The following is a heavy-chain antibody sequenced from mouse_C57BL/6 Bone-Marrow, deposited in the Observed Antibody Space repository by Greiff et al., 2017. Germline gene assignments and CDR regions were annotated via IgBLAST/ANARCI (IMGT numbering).Heavy chain of an antibody. CDR2: IYPGSGST. CDR1: GYTFTSYW. J-gene: IGHJ4*01. V-gene: IGHV1-55*01. Sequence: QVQLQQPGAELVKPGASVKMSCKASGYTFTSYWITWVKQRPGQGLEWIGDIYPGSGSTNYNEKFKSKATLTVDTSSSTAYMQLSSLTSEDSAFYYCAYSNCYYAMDYWGQGTSVTVSS. CDR3: AYSNCYYAMDY. D-gene: IGHD2-5*01.